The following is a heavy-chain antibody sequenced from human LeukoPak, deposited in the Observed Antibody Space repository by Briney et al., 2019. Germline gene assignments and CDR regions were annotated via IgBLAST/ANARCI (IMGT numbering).Heavy chain of an antibody. J-gene: IGHJ3*02. V-gene: IGHV5-51*01. CDR2: IYPGDSDT. Sequence: GESLQISCKGSGYRFTSYWIGWVRQMPGKGLEWMGIIYPGDSDTRYSPSFQGQVTISADKSISTAYLQWSSLKASDTAMYYCARGDPDYYDSSGYRPPDAFDIWGQGTMVTVSS. CDR1: GYRFTSYW. CDR3: ARGDPDYYDSSGYRPPDAFDI. D-gene: IGHD3-22*01.